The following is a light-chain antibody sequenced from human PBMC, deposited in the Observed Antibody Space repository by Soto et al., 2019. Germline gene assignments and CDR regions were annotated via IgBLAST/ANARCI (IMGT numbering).Light chain of an antibody. CDR3: CSYAGSSTFHVV. J-gene: IGLJ2*01. V-gene: IGLV2-23*03. CDR2: EGS. CDR1: SRDIGNYNY. Sequence: QSALTQPASVSGSPGQSITISCTGTSRDIGNYNYVSWYQHHPGKAPKLMIYEGSKRPSGVSNRFSGSKSGNTASLTISGLQAEDEADYYCCSYAGSSTFHVVFGGGTKLTVL.